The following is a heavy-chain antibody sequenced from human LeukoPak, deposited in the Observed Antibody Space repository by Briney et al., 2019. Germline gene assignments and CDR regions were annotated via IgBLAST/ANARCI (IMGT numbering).Heavy chain of an antibody. CDR2: ITSYSSTV. D-gene: IGHD1-26*01. J-gene: IGHJ4*02. CDR1: GFTFSSYW. Sequence: GGSLRLSCAASGFTFSSYWMSWVRQAPGKGLEWVSYITSYSSTVYYADSVKGRFTISRDNAKNSLYLQMNSLRVEDTAVYYCARGKSGSYGTKGYWGQGTLVTVSS. V-gene: IGHV3-48*04. CDR3: ARGKSGSYGTKGY.